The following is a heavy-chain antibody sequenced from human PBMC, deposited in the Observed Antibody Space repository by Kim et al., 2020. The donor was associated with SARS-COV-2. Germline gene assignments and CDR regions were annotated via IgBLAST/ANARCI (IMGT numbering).Heavy chain of an antibody. D-gene: IGHD6-19*01. V-gene: IGHV3-74*01. J-gene: IGHJ3*02. CDR3: ARALAGQWLAYHDAFDI. Sequence: GGSLRLSCAASGFTFSSYWMHWVRQAPGKGLVWVSRINSDGSSTSYADSVKGRFTISRDNAKNTLYLQMNSLRAEDTAVYYCARALAGQWLAYHDAFDIWGQGTMVTVSS. CDR2: INSDGSST. CDR1: GFTFSSYW.